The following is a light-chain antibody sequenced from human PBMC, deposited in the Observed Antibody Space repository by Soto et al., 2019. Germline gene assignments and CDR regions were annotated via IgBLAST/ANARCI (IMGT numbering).Light chain of an antibody. CDR2: SNN. CDR1: SSNIGSNT. J-gene: IGLJ1*01. V-gene: IGLV1-44*01. CDR3: AAWDDSLKGSDV. Sequence: QSVLTQPPSASGTPGQRVTISCSGSSSNIGSNTVNWYQQLPGTAPKLLIYSNNQRPSGVPDRFSGSKSGTSASLAISGLHSEDEADYYCAAWDDSLKGSDVFGTGTKVTVL.